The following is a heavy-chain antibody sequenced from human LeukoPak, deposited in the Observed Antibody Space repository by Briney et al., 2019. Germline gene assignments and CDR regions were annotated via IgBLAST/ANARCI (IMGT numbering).Heavy chain of an antibody. V-gene: IGHV4-59*08. J-gene: IGHJ4*02. D-gene: IGHD5-24*01. CDR1: GGSISSYY. Sequence: SETLSLTCTVSGGSISSYYWSWIRQPPGKGLEWIGYIYYSGSTNYNPSLKSRVTISVDTSKNQFSLKLSSVAAADTAVYYCARSRDGFNLDYWGPGTLVTVSS. CDR3: ARSRDGFNLDY. CDR2: IYYSGST.